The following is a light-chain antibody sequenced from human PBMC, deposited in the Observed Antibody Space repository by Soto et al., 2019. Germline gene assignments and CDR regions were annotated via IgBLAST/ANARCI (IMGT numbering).Light chain of an antibody. CDR2: DAS. V-gene: IGKV1-5*01. J-gene: IGKJ1*01. Sequence: DTQRTMSNSTLSASVGNRVTITCRASQSISSWLAWYQQKPGKAPKVLIYDASSLESGVPSRFSGSGSGTEFTLTINSLQPDDFATYYCQQYSTYLWTFGQGTKVDIK. CDR1: QSISSW. CDR3: QQYSTYLWT.